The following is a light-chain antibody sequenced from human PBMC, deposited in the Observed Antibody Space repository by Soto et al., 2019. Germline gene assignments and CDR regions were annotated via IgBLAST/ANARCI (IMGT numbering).Light chain of an antibody. V-gene: IGLV2-23*02. Sequence: QSVLTQPASVSGSPEQSITISCTGTSSDVGSYNLVSWYQQHPGKAPKVMIYEATKRPSGVSNRFSGSKSGNTASLTISGLQAEDEADYYCCAYAGSGPVVFGGGTQLTVL. CDR3: CAYAGSGPVV. J-gene: IGLJ3*02. CDR2: EAT. CDR1: SSDVGSYNL.